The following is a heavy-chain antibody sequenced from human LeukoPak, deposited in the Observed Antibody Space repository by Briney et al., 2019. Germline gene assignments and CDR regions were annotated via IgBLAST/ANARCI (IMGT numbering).Heavy chain of an antibody. Sequence: SGPTQAKPTQTLTLTCTFSGFALSTSEVGVGWIRQPPAKALESLALSYRDEDKCYSPSLKSRLTMTQDTSKNQVVLTMTNMDPVDTATYYCARIGSSPLLWDAFDIWGQGTMVTVSS. D-gene: IGHD6-13*01. CDR2: SYRDEDK. J-gene: IGHJ3*02. CDR3: ARIGSSPLLWDAFDI. V-gene: IGHV2-5*02. CDR1: GFALSTSEVG.